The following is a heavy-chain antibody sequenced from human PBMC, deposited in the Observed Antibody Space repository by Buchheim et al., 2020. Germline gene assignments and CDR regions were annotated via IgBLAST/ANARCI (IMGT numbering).Heavy chain of an antibody. Sequence: QVQLVESGGGVVQPGRSLRLSCAASGFTFSSYGMHWVRQAPGKGLEWVAIISYDGSDIYYADSMTGRFTISRDNSKNTLYLQMNSLRAEDTAVYYCAKNRIVGGTRGPDYWGQGTL. V-gene: IGHV3-30*18. CDR3: AKNRIVGGTRGPDY. CDR2: ISYDGSDI. D-gene: IGHD1-26*01. J-gene: IGHJ4*02. CDR1: GFTFSSYG.